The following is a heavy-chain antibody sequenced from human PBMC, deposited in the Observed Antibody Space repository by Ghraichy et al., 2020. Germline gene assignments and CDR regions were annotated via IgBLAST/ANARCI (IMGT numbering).Heavy chain of an antibody. V-gene: IGHV3-11*01. Sequence: GGSLRLSCAASGFTFSDFYMSWFRQAPGKGLEWISSIVGSGSSVYYADSVKGRFTISRDNAKNSLYLQMNSLRVEDTAVYYCARGISAADCGQGTLVTVSS. CDR1: GFTFSDFY. D-gene: IGHD6-13*01. CDR3: ARGISAAD. CDR2: IVGSGSSV. J-gene: IGHJ1*01.